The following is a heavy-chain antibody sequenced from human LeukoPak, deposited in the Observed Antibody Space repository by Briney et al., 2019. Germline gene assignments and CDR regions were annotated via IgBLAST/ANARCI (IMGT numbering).Heavy chain of an antibody. CDR2: ISYDGTNK. D-gene: IGHD2-15*01. Sequence: PGGSLRLSCAASGFTFSNSPMHWVRQAPGEGLEWMAVISYDGTNKYYTDSVRGRFTISRDNAKKSLYLQMNSLRAEDTAVYYCAGEKGYCSGGNCYRSFDQWGQGTLVTVSS. CDR3: AGEKGYCSGGNCYRSFDQ. J-gene: IGHJ4*02. CDR1: GFTFSNSP. V-gene: IGHV3-30-3*01.